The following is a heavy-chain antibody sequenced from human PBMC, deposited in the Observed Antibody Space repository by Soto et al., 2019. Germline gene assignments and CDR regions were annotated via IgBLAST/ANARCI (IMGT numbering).Heavy chain of an antibody. CDR3: AKPQIARHYYYGMEV. CDR1: GYTFTCFY. Sequence: QVQLVQSGAEVKKPGASVKVSCKASGYTFTCFYMHWVRQAPGQGLEWMGIINPSGTTTDYAQKFKGRVTMTRDTSKGTYYMELSSLTSEDTAVYYCAKPQIARHYYYGMEVWGQETAVTVSS. J-gene: IGHJ6*02. V-gene: IGHV1-46*01. CDR2: INPSGTTT.